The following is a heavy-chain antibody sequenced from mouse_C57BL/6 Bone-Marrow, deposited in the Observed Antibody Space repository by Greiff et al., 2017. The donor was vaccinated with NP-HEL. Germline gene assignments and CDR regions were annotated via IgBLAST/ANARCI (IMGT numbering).Heavy chain of an antibody. J-gene: IGHJ2*01. CDR1: GYSFTSYY. CDR2: IYPGSGNT. V-gene: IGHV1-66*01. D-gene: IGHD1-1*01. CDR3: ARGGATVVATRDFDY. Sequence: QVQLQQSGPELVKPGASVKISCKASGYSFTSYYIHWVKQRPGQGLEWIGWIYPGSGNTKYNEKFKGKATLTADTSSSTAYMQLSSLTSEDSEVYYCARGGATVVATRDFDYWGQGTTLTVSS.